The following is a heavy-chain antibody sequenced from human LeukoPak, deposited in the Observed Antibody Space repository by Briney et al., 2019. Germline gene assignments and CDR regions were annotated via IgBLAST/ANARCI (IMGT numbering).Heavy chain of an antibody. CDR1: GYTFTSYY. Sequence: SVKVSCTASGYTFTSYYMHWVRQAPGQGLEWMGGIIPIFGTANYAQKFQGRVTITADESTSTAYMELSSLRSEDTAVYYCARDPFSSYGSGSYQSYYYYGMDVWGQGTTVTVSS. J-gene: IGHJ6*02. CDR2: IIPIFGTA. D-gene: IGHD3-10*01. V-gene: IGHV1-69*13. CDR3: ARDPFSSYGSGSYQSYYYYGMDV.